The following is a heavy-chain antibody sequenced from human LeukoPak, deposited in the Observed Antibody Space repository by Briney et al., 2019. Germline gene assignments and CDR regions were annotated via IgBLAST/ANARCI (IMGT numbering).Heavy chain of an antibody. D-gene: IGHD2-15*01. Sequence: GGSLRHSCAASGFTFSSYSMNWVRQAPGKGLEWVSYISNSGNTIKSADSVKGRFTISRDNAKNSVYLQMNSLRAEDTAVYYCASGYCSGGTCGLDYWGQGTLITVSS. J-gene: IGHJ4*02. CDR2: ISNSGNTI. CDR1: GFTFSSYS. V-gene: IGHV3-48*01. CDR3: ASGYCSGGTCGLDY.